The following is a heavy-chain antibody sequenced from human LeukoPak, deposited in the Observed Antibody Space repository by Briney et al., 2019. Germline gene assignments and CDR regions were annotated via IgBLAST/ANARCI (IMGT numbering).Heavy chain of an antibody. D-gene: IGHD1-1*01. CDR2: INHNSGGT. J-gene: IGHJ4*02. CDR3: ARESRDTAWSLDL. CDR1: GFTFSGYY. V-gene: IGHV1-2*02. Sequence: ASVKVSCKASGFTFSGYYMHWVRQAPGQGFEWMGWINHNSGGTNFAQKFQGRVTMTRDTSINTVYMELSSLGSDDTAVYYCARESRDTAWSLDLWGQGTLVTVSS.